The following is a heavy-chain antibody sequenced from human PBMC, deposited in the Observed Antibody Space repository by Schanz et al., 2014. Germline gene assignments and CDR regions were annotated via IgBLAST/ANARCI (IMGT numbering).Heavy chain of an antibody. CDR2: INQDGSDK. CDR1: GFTVNTNY. V-gene: IGHV3-7*01. D-gene: IGHD2-15*01. Sequence: EVQLVESGGGLIQPGGSLRLSCAVSGFTVNTNYMSWVRQAPGKGLEWVANINQDGSDKSYVDSVKGRFTISRDNAKNSLYLQMNSLRAEDTAVYYCARDPGGTKTHGLWGQGTLVTVSS. J-gene: IGHJ4*02. CDR3: ARDPGGTKTHGL.